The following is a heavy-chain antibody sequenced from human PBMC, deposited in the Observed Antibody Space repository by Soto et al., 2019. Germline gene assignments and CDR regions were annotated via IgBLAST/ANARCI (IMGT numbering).Heavy chain of an antibody. CDR2: INHSGSA. CDR3: AKGPLDCYNDSGTFYSSVP. CDR1: GGSFHGYY. V-gene: IGHV4-34*01. D-gene: IGHD3-10*01. J-gene: IGHJ5*02. Sequence: PSETLSLTWAVYGGSFHGYYWSWSRQPPGKGLEWIGEINHSGSANYNPTFGSPVSISVDTSKNQMCLQLSSVSAADTAVYYCAKGPLDCYNDSGTFYSSVPWGEGNLVPASS.